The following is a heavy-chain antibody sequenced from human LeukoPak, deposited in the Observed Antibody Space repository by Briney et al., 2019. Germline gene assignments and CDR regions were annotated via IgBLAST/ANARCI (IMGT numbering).Heavy chain of an antibody. CDR3: ARDHPTTVTTFVCSFGFRGYYYYYMDV. CDR1: GGSISSSSYY. D-gene: IGHD4-11*01. CDR2: IYYSGNP. Sequence: SETLSLTCTVSGGSISSSSYYWGWIRQPPGKGLEWIGSIYYSGNPNYHPSLKSRVTISVDTSKDQFPLKLSSVTAADTAVYYCARDHPTTVTTFVCSFGFRGYYYYYMDVWGKGTTVTVSS. J-gene: IGHJ6*03. V-gene: IGHV4-39*06.